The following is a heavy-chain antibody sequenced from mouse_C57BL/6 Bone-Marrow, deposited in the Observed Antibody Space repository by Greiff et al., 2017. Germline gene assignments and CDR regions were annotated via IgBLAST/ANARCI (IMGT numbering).Heavy chain of an antibody. V-gene: IGHV1-76*01. J-gene: IGHJ3*01. CDR2: IYPGSGNT. D-gene: IGHD2-1*01. CDR3: AYYGFAY. Sequence: QVQLQQSGAELVRPGASVKLSCKASGYTFTDYYINWVKQRPGQGLEWIARIYPGSGNTSYNEKFKGKATLTAEKSSSTAYMQLSSLTSEDSAVYCCAYYGFAYWGQGTLVTVSA. CDR1: GYTFTDYY.